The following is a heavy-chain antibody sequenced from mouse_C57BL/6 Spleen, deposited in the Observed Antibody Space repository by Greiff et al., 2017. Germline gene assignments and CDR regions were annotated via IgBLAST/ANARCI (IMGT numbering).Heavy chain of an antibody. V-gene: IGHV14-3*01. CDR2: IDPANGNT. Sequence: EVKLVESVAELVRPGASVKLSCTASGFNIKNTYMHWVKQRPEQGLEWIGRIDPANGNTNYAPKFQGKATITADTSSNTAYLQLSSLTSEDTAIYYCARSDYYGSSPWYFDVWGTGTTVTVSS. J-gene: IGHJ1*03. CDR3: ARSDYYGSSPWYFDV. D-gene: IGHD1-1*01. CDR1: GFNIKNTY.